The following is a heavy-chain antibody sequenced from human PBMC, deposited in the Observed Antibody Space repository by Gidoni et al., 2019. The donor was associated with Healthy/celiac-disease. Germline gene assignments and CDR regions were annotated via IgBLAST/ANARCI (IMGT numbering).Heavy chain of an antibody. D-gene: IGHD6-6*01. CDR2: IIPIVGTA. CDR3: ARAPQERAASYYFDY. CDR1: GGTLSSYA. V-gene: IGHV1-69*01. Sequence: QVQLVQSGAEVKKPGSSVKVSCKASGGTLSSYAISWVRQAPGQGLEWMGGIIPIVGTANYAQKFQGRVTITADESTSTAYMELSSLRSEDTAVYYCARAPQERAASYYFDYWGQGTLVTVSS. J-gene: IGHJ4*02.